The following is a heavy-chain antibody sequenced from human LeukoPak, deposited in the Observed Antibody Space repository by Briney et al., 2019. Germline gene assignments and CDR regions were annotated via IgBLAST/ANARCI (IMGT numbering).Heavy chain of an antibody. Sequence: GGSLRLSCEASGFTFSSYGMSWVRQAPGKGLEWVSSIKNTGSTTYYGDAVKGRFAISRDNSDNILYLQMNSLRAEDSALYYCTKDRREGYPRDSYDVWGQGTAVTVSS. CDR2: IKNTGSTT. CDR1: GFTFSSYG. CDR3: TKDRREGYPRDSYDV. J-gene: IGHJ3*01. V-gene: IGHV3-23*01. D-gene: IGHD5-24*01.